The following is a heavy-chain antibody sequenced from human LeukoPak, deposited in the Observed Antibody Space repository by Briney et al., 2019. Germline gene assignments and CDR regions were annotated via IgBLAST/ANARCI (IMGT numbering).Heavy chain of an antibody. CDR1: GDTFTGYY. D-gene: IGHD3-22*01. CDR3: AGTRGSSGYSSLDY. CDR2: INPNSGGT. Sequence: ASVKVSCKASGDTFTGYYMHWVRQAPGQGLEWMGWINPNSGGTNYAQKFQGRVTMTRDTSISTAYMELSRLRSDDTAVYYCAGTRGSSGYSSLDYWGQGTLVTVSS. V-gene: IGHV1-2*02. J-gene: IGHJ4*02.